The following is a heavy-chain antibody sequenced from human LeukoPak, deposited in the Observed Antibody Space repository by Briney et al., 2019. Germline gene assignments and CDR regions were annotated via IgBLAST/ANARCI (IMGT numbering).Heavy chain of an antibody. CDR1: GGSISSYY. CDR3: AREPSSSLYYYYYYYMDV. Sequence: SETLSLTCTVSGGSISSYYWSWIRQPAGKGLEWIGRIYTSGRTNYNPSLKSRVTMSVDTSKNQFSLKLSSVTAADTAVYYCAREPSSSLYYYYYYYMDVWGKGTTVTVSS. D-gene: IGHD6-6*01. CDR2: IYTSGRT. V-gene: IGHV4-4*07. J-gene: IGHJ6*03.